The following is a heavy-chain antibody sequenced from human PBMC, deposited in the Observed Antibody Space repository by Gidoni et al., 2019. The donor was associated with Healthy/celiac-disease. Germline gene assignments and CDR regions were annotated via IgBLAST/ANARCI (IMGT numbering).Heavy chain of an antibody. Sequence: QVQLVESGGGVVQPGRSLRLSCAASGFTFSSYAMHWARQAPGKGLERVAVISYDGSNKYYADSVKGRFTISRDNSKNTLYLQMNSLRAEDTAVYYCARDIRYSSGWYPTQDYYYGMDVWGQGTTVTVSS. J-gene: IGHJ6*02. D-gene: IGHD6-19*01. CDR2: ISYDGSNK. CDR3: ARDIRYSSGWYPTQDYYYGMDV. CDR1: GFTFSSYA. V-gene: IGHV3-30*04.